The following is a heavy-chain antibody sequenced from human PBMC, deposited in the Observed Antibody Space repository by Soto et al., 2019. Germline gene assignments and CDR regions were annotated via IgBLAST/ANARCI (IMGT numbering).Heavy chain of an antibody. V-gene: IGHV1-8*01. CDR3: AGGFWVDLDYVWRVLVGSYYFNY. D-gene: IGHD3-16*01. Sequence: ASVKVPVKAFGYTFTCYDINWVRQATGQGLEWMGWMNPNSGNTGYAQKFQGRVTMTRNTSTSTAYMELSSLRSEDTAVYSCAGGFWVDLDYVWRVLVGSYYFNYWGQGTLDTDSS. CDR1: GYTFTCYD. J-gene: IGHJ4*02. CDR2: MNPNSGNT.